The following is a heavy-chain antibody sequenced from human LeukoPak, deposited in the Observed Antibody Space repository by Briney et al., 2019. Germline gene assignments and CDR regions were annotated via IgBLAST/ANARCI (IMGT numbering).Heavy chain of an antibody. D-gene: IGHD1-20*01. Sequence: ASVKVSCKASGYTFTGYYMHWVRQAPGQGLEWMGWINPNSGGTNYAQKFQGRVTMTRDTSISTAYMELSSLRSEDTAVYYCARTSSAGYNWNERFDYWGQGTLVTVSS. J-gene: IGHJ4*02. CDR2: INPNSGGT. CDR1: GYTFTGYY. CDR3: ARTSSAGYNWNERFDY. V-gene: IGHV1-2*02.